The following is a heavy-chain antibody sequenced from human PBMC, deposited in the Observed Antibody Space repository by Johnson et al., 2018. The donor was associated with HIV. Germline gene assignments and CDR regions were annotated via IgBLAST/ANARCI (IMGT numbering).Heavy chain of an antibody. CDR1: GFTFSSYD. D-gene: IGHD2-8*01. V-gene: IGHV3-13*01. CDR3: AKNGARGDAFDI. Sequence: EVQLVESGGGLVQPGGSLRLSCAASGFTFSSYDMHWVRQATGKGLEWVSAIGTAGDTYYPGSVKGRFTISRENAKNSLYLQMNSLRAGDTAVYYCAKNGARGDAFDIWGQGTMVTVSS. J-gene: IGHJ3*02. CDR2: IGTAGDT.